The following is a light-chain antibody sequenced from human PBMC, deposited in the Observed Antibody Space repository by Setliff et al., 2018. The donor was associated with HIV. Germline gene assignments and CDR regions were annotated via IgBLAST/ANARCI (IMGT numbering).Light chain of an antibody. J-gene: IGLJ3*02. CDR2: DVT. V-gene: IGLV2-23*02. Sequence: QSALTQPASVSGSPGQSITISCTGSSSDIGDYESVSWYQQHPGEVPKLMVYDVTKWPSGVSDRFSASKSGNTASLTISGLQADDEAHYYCCSYAGADTWMFGGGTKVTVL. CDR1: SSDIGDYES. CDR3: CSYAGADTWM.